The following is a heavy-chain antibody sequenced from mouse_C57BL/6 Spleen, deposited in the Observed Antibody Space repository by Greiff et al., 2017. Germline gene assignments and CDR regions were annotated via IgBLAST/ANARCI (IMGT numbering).Heavy chain of an antibody. D-gene: IGHD2-4*01. J-gene: IGHJ1*03. CDR1: GYSITSGYY. Sequence: EVQLQQSGPGLVKPSQSLSLTCSVTGYSITSGYYWNWIRQFPGNKLEWMGYISYDGSNNYNPSLKNRISITRDTSKNQFFLKLNSVTTEDTATYYCARGITSCWYFDVWGTGTTVTVSS. V-gene: IGHV3-6*01. CDR2: ISYDGSN. CDR3: ARGITSCWYFDV.